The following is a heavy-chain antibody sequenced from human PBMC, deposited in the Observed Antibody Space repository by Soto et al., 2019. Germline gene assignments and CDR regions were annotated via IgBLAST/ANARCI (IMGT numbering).Heavy chain of an antibody. CDR3: ASNYDFWSGYYTPLNTYCYYGMDV. D-gene: IGHD3-3*01. J-gene: IGHJ6*02. CDR1: GFTFSSYA. V-gene: IGHV3-23*01. Sequence: GGSLRLSCAASGFTFSSYAMSWARQAPGKGLEWVSAISGSGGSTYYADSVKGRFTISRDNSKNTLYLQMNSLRAEDTAVYYCASNYDFWSGYYTPLNTYCYYGMDVWGQGTTVTVSS. CDR2: ISGSGGST.